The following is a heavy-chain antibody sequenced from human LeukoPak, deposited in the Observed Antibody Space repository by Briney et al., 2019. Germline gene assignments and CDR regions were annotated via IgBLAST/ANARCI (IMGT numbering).Heavy chain of an antibody. CDR1: GFTFSSYA. V-gene: IGHV3-23*01. Sequence: GGSLRLSCAASGFTFSSYAMSWVRQAPGKGLELVSAISGSGGSTYYADSVKGRFTISRDNSKNTLYLQMNSLRAEDTAVYYCAKGGTIFGVVAKIKYYYGMDVWGQGTTVTVSS. J-gene: IGHJ6*02. D-gene: IGHD3-3*01. CDR3: AKGGTIFGVVAKIKYYYGMDV. CDR2: ISGSGGST.